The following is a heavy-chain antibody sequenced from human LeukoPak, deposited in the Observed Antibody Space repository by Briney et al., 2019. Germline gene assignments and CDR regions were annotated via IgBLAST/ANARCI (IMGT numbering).Heavy chain of an antibody. CDR3: AKSYYGDYLNDAFDN. CDR1: GFTFSSYA. CDR2: ISGSGGST. Sequence: GASLRLSCAASGFTFSSYAMSWVRQAPGKGLEWVSAISGSGGSTYYADSVKGRFTISRDNSKNTLYLQMNSLRAEDTAVYYCAKSYYGDYLNDAFDNWGQGTMVTVSS. D-gene: IGHD4-17*01. V-gene: IGHV3-23*01. J-gene: IGHJ3*02.